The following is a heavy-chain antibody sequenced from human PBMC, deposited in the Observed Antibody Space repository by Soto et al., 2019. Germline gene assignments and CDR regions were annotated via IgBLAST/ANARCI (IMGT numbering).Heavy chain of an antibody. J-gene: IGHJ3*02. CDR3: TRETWGIEWDCAFDI. CDR2: IRSKAYGGTT. CDR1: GFTFGDYA. Sequence: SLRLSCTASGFTFGDYAMSWFRQAPGKGLEWGGFIRSKAYGGTTEYAASVKGRFTISRDDSKSIDYLQMNSLKTEDTAVYYCTRETWGIEWDCAFDICGQGRMVTVSS. D-gene: IGHD1-26*01. V-gene: IGHV3-49*03.